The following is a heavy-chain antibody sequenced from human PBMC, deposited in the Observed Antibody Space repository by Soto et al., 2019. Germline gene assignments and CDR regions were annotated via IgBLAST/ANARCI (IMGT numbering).Heavy chain of an antibody. CDR3: AREGYYDFWSGYLD. V-gene: IGHV3-33*01. Sequence: QVQLVESGGGVVQPGRSLRLSCAASGFTFSSYGMHWVRQAPGKGLEWVAVIWYDGSNKYYADSVKGRFTISRDNSKNTLYLQMNSLRAEDTAVYYCAREGYYDFWSGYLDWGQGTLVTVFS. J-gene: IGHJ4*02. CDR2: IWYDGSNK. CDR1: GFTFSSYG. D-gene: IGHD3-3*01.